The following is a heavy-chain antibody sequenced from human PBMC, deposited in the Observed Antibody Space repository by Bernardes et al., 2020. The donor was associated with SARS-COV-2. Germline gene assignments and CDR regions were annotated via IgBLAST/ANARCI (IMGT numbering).Heavy chain of an antibody. D-gene: IGHD3-3*01. CDR2: IYYSGST. J-gene: IGHJ5*02. Sequence: SEPLYLTCTVSGGSISSYYWSWIRKPPGKGLEWIGYIYYSGSTNYNPSLKSRVTISVDTSKNQFSLKLSSVTAADTAVYYCARAYGITIFGVVIIGWFDPWGQGTLVTVSS. V-gene: IGHV4-59*01. CDR3: ARAYGITIFGVVIIGWFDP. CDR1: GGSISSYY.